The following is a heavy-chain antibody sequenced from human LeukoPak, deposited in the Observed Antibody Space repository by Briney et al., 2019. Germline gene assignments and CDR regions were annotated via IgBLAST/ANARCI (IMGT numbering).Heavy chain of an antibody. J-gene: IGHJ4*02. CDR1: GFTFSSYA. CDR3: AKVAHYYGSGSYYEYYFDY. Sequence: GGSLRLSCAASGFTFSSYAMHWVRQAPSKGLEWGAVISYDGSNKYYADSVKGRFTISRDNSKNTLYLQMNSLRAEDTAIYYCAKVAHYYGSGSYYEYYFDYWGQGTLVTVSS. CDR2: ISYDGSNK. D-gene: IGHD3-10*01. V-gene: IGHV3-30-3*01.